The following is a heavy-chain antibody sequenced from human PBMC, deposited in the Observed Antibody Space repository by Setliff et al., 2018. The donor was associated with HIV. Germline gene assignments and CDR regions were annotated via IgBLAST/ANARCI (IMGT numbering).Heavy chain of an antibody. D-gene: IGHD6-13*01. CDR2: ISFRGST. Sequence: SETLSLTCAVSGDSVSGPNYNWGWIRQPPGKGLEWIGTISFRGSTSYNPSLKSRFTISLDTSKSQFSLNLNSVTAADAAVHYCTGPAMAAAGPLEYYYYYGMDVWGQGTTVTVSS. V-gene: IGHV4-39*01. J-gene: IGHJ6*02. CDR1: GDSVSGPNYN. CDR3: TGPAMAAAGPLEYYYYYGMDV.